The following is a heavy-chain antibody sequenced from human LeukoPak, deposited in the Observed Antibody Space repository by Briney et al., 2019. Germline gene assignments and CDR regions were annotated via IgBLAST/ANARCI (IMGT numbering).Heavy chain of an antibody. CDR1: GYTFTGYY. CDR3: ARDRYCGGDCYSFAMDV. Sequence: ASVKVSCKASGYTFTGYYMHWVRQAPGQGLEWMGWISPNSGGTNYAQKFQGRVTMTRDTSISTAYMELSRLRSDDTAVYYCARDRYCGGDCYSFAMDVWGKGTTVTVSS. J-gene: IGHJ6*03. CDR2: ISPNSGGT. D-gene: IGHD2-21*02. V-gene: IGHV1-2*02.